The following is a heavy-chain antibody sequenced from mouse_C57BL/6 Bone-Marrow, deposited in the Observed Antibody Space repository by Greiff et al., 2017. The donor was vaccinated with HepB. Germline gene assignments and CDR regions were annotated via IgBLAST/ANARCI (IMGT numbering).Heavy chain of an antibody. J-gene: IGHJ1*03. CDR3: AKNEGDYDGYFDV. CDR1: GFSLTSYG. D-gene: IGHD2-4*01. V-gene: IGHV2-5*01. Sequence: VKLVESGPGLVQPSQSLSITCTVSGFSLTSYGVHWVRQSPGKGLEWLGVIWRGGSTDYNAAFMSRLSITKDNSKSQVFFKMNSLQADNTAIYYCAKNEGDYDGYFDVWGTGTTVTVSS. CDR2: IWRGGST.